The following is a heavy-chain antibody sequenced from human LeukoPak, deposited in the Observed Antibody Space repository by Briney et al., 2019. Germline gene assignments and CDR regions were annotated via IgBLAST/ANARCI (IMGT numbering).Heavy chain of an antibody. CDR2: IYTSGST. CDR1: SGYISSGGYY. V-gene: IGHV4-61*02. CDR3: ARHLGDYYY. Sequence: PSETLSLTCTVSSGYISSGGYYWRWIRQPAGKGLEWIGRIYTSGSTNYNPSLKSRVTISVDTSKNQFSLKLSSVTAADTAVYYCARHLGDYYYWGQGTLVTVSP. J-gene: IGHJ4*02. D-gene: IGHD4-17*01.